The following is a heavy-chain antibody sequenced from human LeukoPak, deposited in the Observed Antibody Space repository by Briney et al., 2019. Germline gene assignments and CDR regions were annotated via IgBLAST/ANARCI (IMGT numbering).Heavy chain of an antibody. CDR1: GGTFSSYA. CDR2: IIPIFGTA. D-gene: IGHD1-14*01. J-gene: IGHJ4*02. Sequence: GASVKVSCKASGGTFSSYAVSWVRQAPGQGLEWMGGIIPIFGTANYAQKFQGRVTITADESTSTAYMELSSLRSEDTAVYYCARDRTFQDNQPPFDYWGQGTLVTVSS. CDR3: ARDRTFQDNQPPFDY. V-gene: IGHV1-69*13.